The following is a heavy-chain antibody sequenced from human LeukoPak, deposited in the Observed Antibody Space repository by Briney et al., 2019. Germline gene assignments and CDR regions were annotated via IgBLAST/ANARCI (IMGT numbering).Heavy chain of an antibody. CDR2: IIPIFGTA. Sequence: ASVKVSCKASGGTFSSYAISWVRQAPGQGLEWMGGIIPIFGTANYARKFQGRVTITTDESTSTAYMELSSLRSEDTAVYYCARAAKQWLVPGSRIFDYWGQGTLVTVSS. CDR1: GGTFSSYA. CDR3: ARAAKQWLVPGSRIFDY. J-gene: IGHJ4*02. D-gene: IGHD6-19*01. V-gene: IGHV1-69*05.